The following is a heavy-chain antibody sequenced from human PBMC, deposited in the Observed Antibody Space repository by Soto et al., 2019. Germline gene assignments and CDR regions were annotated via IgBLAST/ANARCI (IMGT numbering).Heavy chain of an antibody. CDR2: ISSSSYI. J-gene: IGHJ5*02. CDR3: ARDLVPNGHNWFDP. D-gene: IGHD2-8*01. V-gene: IGHV3-21*01. Sequence: GGSLRLSCAASGFTFSSYSMNWVRQAPGKGLEWVSSISSSSYIYYADSVKGRFTISRDNAKNSLYLQMNSLRAEDTAVYYCARDLVPNGHNWFDPWGQGTLVTVSS. CDR1: GFTFSSYS.